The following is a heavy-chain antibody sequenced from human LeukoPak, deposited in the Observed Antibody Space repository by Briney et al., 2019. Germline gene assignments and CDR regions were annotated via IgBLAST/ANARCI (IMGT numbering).Heavy chain of an antibody. Sequence: GESLKISCKGSGYSFTSYWIGWVRQMPGKGLEWMGIIYPGDSDTRYSPSFQGQVTISADKSISTAYLQWSSLEASDTAMYYCASALYYYGSGSHTFDIWAKGQWSPSLQ. CDR3: ASALYYYGSGSHTFDI. CDR2: IYPGDSDT. V-gene: IGHV5-51*01. J-gene: IGHJ3*02. CDR1: GYSFTSYW. D-gene: IGHD3-10*01.